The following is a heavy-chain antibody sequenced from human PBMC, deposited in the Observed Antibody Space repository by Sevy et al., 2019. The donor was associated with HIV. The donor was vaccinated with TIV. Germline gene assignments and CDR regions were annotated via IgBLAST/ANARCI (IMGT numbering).Heavy chain of an antibody. J-gene: IGHJ4*02. CDR3: AKDRVTVFGVVVTFDS. Sequence: GGSLRLSCAASGFTFDSYAMHWVRQVEGKGLEWVSTISGSGYATYYADSVKGWFIISRNTSRNTLYLQMNSLRVEDSAVYFCAKDRVTVFGVVVTFDSWGQGTLVTVSS. V-gene: IGHV3-23*01. CDR2: ISGSGYAT. D-gene: IGHD3-3*01. CDR1: GFTFDSYA.